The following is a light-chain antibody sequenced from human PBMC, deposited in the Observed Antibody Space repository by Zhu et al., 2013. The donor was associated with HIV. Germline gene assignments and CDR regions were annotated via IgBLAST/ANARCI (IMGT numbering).Light chain of an antibody. J-gene: IGKJ1*01. Sequence: EIVMTQSPATLSVSPGERATLSCRASQSVNSNLAWYQQKPGQAPRLLIYGASTRATGIPARFSGSGSGTEFTLTISSLQSEDFAVYYCQQRSNWWTFGQGTKVEIK. V-gene: IGKV3-15*01. CDR3: QQRSNWWT. CDR1: QSVNSN. CDR2: GAS.